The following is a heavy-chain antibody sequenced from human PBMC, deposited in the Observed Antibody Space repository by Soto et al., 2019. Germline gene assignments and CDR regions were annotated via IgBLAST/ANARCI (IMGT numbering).Heavy chain of an antibody. D-gene: IGHD1-7*01. Sequence: ASVKVSCKASGYTFTSNDINWVRQAPGQGPEWMGWMNPDNGKTGFAQKFQGRITMTRNTSISTAYMELSSLRSDDTAVYYCAAPKLSQGSFDYWGQGTLVTVSS. CDR1: GYTFTSND. J-gene: IGHJ4*02. CDR3: AAPKLSQGSFDY. V-gene: IGHV1-8*01. CDR2: MNPDNGKT.